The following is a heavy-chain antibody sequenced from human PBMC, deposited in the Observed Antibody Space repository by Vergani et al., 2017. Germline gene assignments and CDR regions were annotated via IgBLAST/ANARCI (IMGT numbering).Heavy chain of an antibody. J-gene: IGHJ6*03. CDR1: GASVSSSVSSSGYS. CDR2: LYYRGNS. CDR3: AGIVGATRNYYYYMDV. D-gene: IGHD1-26*01. Sequence: QVRLQESGPGLVKPSETLSLTCTVSGASVSSSVSSSGYSWGWLRQPPGKGLEWIASLYYRGNSYYSPSLRSRLTISVDTSKNQFSLKLSSVTAADTAVYYCAGIVGATRNYYYYMDVWGKGTTVTVSS. V-gene: IGHV4-39*01.